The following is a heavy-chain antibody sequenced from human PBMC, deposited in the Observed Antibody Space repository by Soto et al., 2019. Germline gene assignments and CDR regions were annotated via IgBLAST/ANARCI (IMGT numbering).Heavy chain of an antibody. D-gene: IGHD2-15*01. V-gene: IGHV2-5*02. CDR3: AHRAVLCSGGTCYSHAFDS. J-gene: IGHJ4*02. CDR1: GFSFNTTGVG. Sequence: QITLKESGPTLVKPTQTLTLTCTFSGFSFNTTGVGVGWIRQPPGKALEWLAIIYWDDDKRYSPSLKSRLTITKDTSKNQVVLTVTNMDPVDTATYFCAHRAVLCSGGTCYSHAFDSWGQGTLVNVSS. CDR2: IYWDDDK.